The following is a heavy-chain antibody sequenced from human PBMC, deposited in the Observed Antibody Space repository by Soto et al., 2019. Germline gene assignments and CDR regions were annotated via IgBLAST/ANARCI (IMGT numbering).Heavy chain of an antibody. CDR2: IIPIFGTA. Sequence: ASVKVSCKASGGTFSSYAISWVRQAPGQGLEWMGGIIPIFGTANYAQKFQGRVTITADESTSTAYMELSSLRSEDTAVYYCARGGYCGSTSCPDSPYYYYYGMDVWGQGTTVTVSS. D-gene: IGHD2-2*01. J-gene: IGHJ6*02. V-gene: IGHV1-69*13. CDR1: GGTFSSYA. CDR3: ARGGYCGSTSCPDSPYYYYYGMDV.